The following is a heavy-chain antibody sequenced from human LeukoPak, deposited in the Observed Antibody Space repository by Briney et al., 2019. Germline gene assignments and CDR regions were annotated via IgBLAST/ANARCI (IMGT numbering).Heavy chain of an antibody. J-gene: IGHJ3*02. CDR3: ARRNDFGI. CDR2: IYYSGST. CDR1: GGSISSYY. Sequence: SETLSLTCTVSGGSISSYYWSWIRQPPGKGLEWIGYIYYSGSTNYNPSLKSRVTISVDTSKNQFSLKLNSVTAAGTAVYYCARRNDFGIWGQGTMVTVSS. V-gene: IGHV4-59*08.